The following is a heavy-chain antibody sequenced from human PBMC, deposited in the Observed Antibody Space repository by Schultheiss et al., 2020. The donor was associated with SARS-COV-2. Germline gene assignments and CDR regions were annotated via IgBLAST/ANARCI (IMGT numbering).Heavy chain of an antibody. V-gene: IGHV3-30*12. CDR3: VRESRLGRADDAFDI. Sequence: GGSLRLSCVASGFTFSSYGMHWVRQAPGKGLEWVAVISYDGSNKYYADSVKGRFTISRDNSKNTLYLQMNSLRAEDTAVYYCVRESRLGRADDAFDIWGQGTMVTVSS. CDR2: ISYDGSNK. CDR1: GFTFSSYG. J-gene: IGHJ3*02. D-gene: IGHD7-27*01.